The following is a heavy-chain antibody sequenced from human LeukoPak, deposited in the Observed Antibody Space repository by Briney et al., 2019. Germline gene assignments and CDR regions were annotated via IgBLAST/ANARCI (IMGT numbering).Heavy chain of an antibody. V-gene: IGHV3-11*01. J-gene: IGHJ3*02. Sequence: GGSLRLSCAASGFTFSNAWMSWVRQAPGKGLEWVSYISSDNSTAYYADSVKGRFTVSRDNAKDSLYLQMNSLRAEDTAVYYCAKEQQQPNDGAFDIWGQGTMVTVSS. CDR3: AKEQQQPNDGAFDI. CDR2: ISSDNSTA. CDR1: GFTFSNAW. D-gene: IGHD6-13*01.